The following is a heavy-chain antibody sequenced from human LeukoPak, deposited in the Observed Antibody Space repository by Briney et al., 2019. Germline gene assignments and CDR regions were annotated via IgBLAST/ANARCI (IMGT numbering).Heavy chain of an antibody. CDR2: IIPILGIA. CDR1: GGTFSSDA. CDR3: AREGSNDAFDI. J-gene: IGHJ3*02. D-gene: IGHD5/OR15-5a*01. Sequence: ASVKVSCKASGGTFSSDAISWVRQAPGQGLEWMGRIIPILGIANYAQKFQGRVTITADKSTSTAYMELSSLRSEDTAVYYCAREGSNDAFDIWGQGTMVTVSS. V-gene: IGHV1-69*04.